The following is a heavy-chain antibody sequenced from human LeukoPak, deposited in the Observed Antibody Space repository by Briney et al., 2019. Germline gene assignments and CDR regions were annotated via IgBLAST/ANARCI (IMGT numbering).Heavy chain of an antibody. Sequence: GGSLRLSCVASGFTFSSYWMHWVRQDPRKGLVWVSRINGDGRNINYADSVRGRFTISRDNAKNTLYLQMNTLRVEDTAVYYCARSTRLRFLEWLHLDIWGQGTMVTVSS. CDR2: INGDGRNI. D-gene: IGHD3-3*01. J-gene: IGHJ3*02. CDR3: ARSTRLRFLEWLHLDI. CDR1: GFTFSSYW. V-gene: IGHV3-74*01.